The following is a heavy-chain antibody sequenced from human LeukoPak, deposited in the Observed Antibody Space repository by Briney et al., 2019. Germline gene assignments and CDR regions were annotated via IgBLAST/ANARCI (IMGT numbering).Heavy chain of an antibody. D-gene: IGHD2-15*01. CDR2: ISAYNGNT. CDR3: ARGIGYCSGGSCSSDY. Sequence: ASVKVSCKASGYTFTSYGISWVRQAPGQGLEWMGWISAYNGNTNYAQKFQGRVTMTRNTSISTAYMELSSLRSEDTAVYYCARGIGYCSGGSCSSDYWGQGTLVTVSS. V-gene: IGHV1-18*01. J-gene: IGHJ4*02. CDR1: GYTFTSYG.